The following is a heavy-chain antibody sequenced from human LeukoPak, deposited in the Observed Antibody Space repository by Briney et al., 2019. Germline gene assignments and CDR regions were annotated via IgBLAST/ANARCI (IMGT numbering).Heavy chain of an antibody. J-gene: IGHJ6*04. CDR2: IIPIFGIA. CDR3: ARPDMVRGPHYYYGMDV. V-gene: IGHV1-69*04. CDR1: GGTFSSYA. Sequence: ASVKVSCKASGGTFSSYAISWVRQAPGQGLEWMGRIIPIFGIANYAQKFQGRVTITADKSTSTAYMELSSLRSEDTAVYYCARPDMVRGPHYYYGMDVWGKGTTVTVSS. D-gene: IGHD3-10*01.